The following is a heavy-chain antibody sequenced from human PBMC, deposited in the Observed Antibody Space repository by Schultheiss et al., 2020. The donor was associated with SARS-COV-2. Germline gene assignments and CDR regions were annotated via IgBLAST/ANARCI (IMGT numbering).Heavy chain of an antibody. V-gene: IGHV4-4*07. CDR1: GGSFSGYY. CDR3: ARDHRSRAYCGGDCYRGWFDP. Sequence: GSLRLSCAVYGGSFSGYYWSWIRQPAGKGLEWIGRVYASGSTNYNPSLRSRVTISVDTSKNQFSLKLSSVTAADTAVYYCARDHRSRAYCGGDCYRGWFDPWGQGTLVTVSS. D-gene: IGHD2-21*01. J-gene: IGHJ5*02. CDR2: VYASGST.